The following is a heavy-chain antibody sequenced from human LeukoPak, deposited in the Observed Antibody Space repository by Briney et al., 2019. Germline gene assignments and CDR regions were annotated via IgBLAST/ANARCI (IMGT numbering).Heavy chain of an antibody. J-gene: IGHJ4*02. CDR3: ARVPMYYYASSRYSGDY. CDR1: GGTFSSYA. Sequence: SLKVSCKASGGTFSSYAISWVRQAPGQGLEWMGRIIPIFGTANYAQKFQGRVTITTDKSTTTAYMELTTPRAEDTALDYCARVPMYYYASSRYSGDYWGQGTLVTVSS. D-gene: IGHD3-22*01. CDR2: IIPIFGTA. V-gene: IGHV1-69*05.